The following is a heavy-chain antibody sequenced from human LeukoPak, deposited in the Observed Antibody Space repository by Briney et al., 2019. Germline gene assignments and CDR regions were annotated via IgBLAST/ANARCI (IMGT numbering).Heavy chain of an antibody. V-gene: IGHV3-53*01. CDR2: IYSGGIT. CDR3: ARGRDYYGSGSYQLDY. D-gene: IGHD3-10*01. J-gene: IGHJ4*02. CDR1: GFTVSSNY. Sequence: GGSLRLSCAASGFTVSSNYMSWVRQAPGKGLEWVSVIYSGGITYYADSVKGRFTISRDNSKNTLYLQMNSLRAEDTAVYYCARGRDYYGSGSYQLDYWGQGTLVTVSS.